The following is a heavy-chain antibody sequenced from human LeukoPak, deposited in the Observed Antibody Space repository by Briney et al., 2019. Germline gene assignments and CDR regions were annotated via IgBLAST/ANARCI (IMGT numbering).Heavy chain of an antibody. CDR3: ARAPHSGYDY. J-gene: IGHJ4*02. V-gene: IGHV3-7*01. CDR1: GFTFSGYW. CDR2: IKQDGSEK. Sequence: GEPLRLSCAASGFTFSGYWMSWVRQAPGKGLEWVATIKQDGSEKYYVDSVKGRFTISRDNAQNSLYLQMNSLRAEDTAVYYCARAPHSGYDYWGQGTLVTVSS. D-gene: IGHD5-12*01.